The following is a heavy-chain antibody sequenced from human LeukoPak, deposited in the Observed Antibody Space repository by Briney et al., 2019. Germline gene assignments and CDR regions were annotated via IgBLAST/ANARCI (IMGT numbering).Heavy chain of an antibody. D-gene: IGHD2-2*01. CDR1: GGTFSSYA. CDR3: ARDRCSSTSCYPMRDAFDI. Sequence: SVKVSCKASGGTFSSYAISWVRQAPGQGLEWMGGIIPIFSTANYAQKFQGRVTITADESTSTAYMELSSLRSEDTAVYYCARDRCSSTSCYPMRDAFDIWGQGTMVTVSS. CDR2: IIPIFSTA. J-gene: IGHJ3*02. V-gene: IGHV1-69*13.